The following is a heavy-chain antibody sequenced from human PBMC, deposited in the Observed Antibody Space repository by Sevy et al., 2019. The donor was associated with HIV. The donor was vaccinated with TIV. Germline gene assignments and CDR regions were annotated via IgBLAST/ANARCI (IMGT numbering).Heavy chain of an antibody. D-gene: IGHD2-2*01. Sequence: GGSLRLSCAASGFTVGTYWMSWVRQAPGKGLQWVASIKQDESEKNYVDSVKGRFTISRDNAKNSLALQMNSLRAEDTAVYYCARDLIVPTGMFYYGMDFWGQGTTVTVSS. J-gene: IGHJ6*02. CDR3: ARDLIVPTGMFYYGMDF. V-gene: IGHV3-7*01. CDR2: IKQDESEK. CDR1: GFTVGTYW.